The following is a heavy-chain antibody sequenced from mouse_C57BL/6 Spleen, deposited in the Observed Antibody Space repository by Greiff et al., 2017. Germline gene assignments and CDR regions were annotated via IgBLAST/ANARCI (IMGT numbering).Heavy chain of an antibody. D-gene: IGHD2-4*01. CDR3: ARTDYEGYFDY. V-gene: IGHV1-72*01. Sequence: QVQLQQPGAELVKPGASVKLSCKASGHTFTSHWMHRVKQRPGRGLEWIGRLDPTSGGTKYNEKFKSKATLTVDKPSSTAYKQLSSLTSEDSAVYYCARTDYEGYFDYWGQGTTLTVSS. CDR1: GHTFTSHW. CDR2: LDPTSGGT. J-gene: IGHJ2*01.